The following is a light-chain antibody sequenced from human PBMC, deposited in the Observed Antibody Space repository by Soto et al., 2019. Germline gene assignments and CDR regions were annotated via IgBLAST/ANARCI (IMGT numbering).Light chain of an antibody. Sequence: QSALTQPASVSGSPGQSITISCTGTSSDIGAYNYVSWYQHHPGKAPKLMIYDVTIRPSGVSNRFSGSTSGNTASLTISGLQAEDEADYYCSSYTTSSSVVFGGGTKVTVL. J-gene: IGLJ3*02. CDR3: SSYTTSSSVV. CDR2: DVT. CDR1: SSDIGAYNY. V-gene: IGLV2-14*03.